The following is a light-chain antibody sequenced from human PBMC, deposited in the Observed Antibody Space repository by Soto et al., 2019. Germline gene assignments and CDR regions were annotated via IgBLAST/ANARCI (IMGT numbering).Light chain of an antibody. V-gene: IGKV1-39*01. CDR3: QPSYTTVSIT. J-gene: IGKJ5*01. CDR2: AAS. Sequence: DIQMTQSPSSLSASVGDRVSITCRASQSISRNLNWYQHKPGKAPKLLIYAASSLQNGVPSRFSGSGSGTDFTLSISSPQPEDFATYYCQPSYTTVSITFGQGTRLEIK. CDR1: QSISRN.